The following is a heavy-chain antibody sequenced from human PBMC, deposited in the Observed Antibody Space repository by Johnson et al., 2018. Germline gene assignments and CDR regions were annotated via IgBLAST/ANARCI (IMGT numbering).Heavy chain of an antibody. Sequence: VRLVESGGGLVQPGRSLRLSCAASGFIFDDFAMHWVRQAPGKGLEWVSGINRNSVNIAYADSAKGRFTISRDNAKNSLYLQLNSLRAEDTAFYYCARGPQGEILIGWGFDYWGQGTLVTVSS. D-gene: IGHD3-9*01. J-gene: IGHJ4*01. CDR3: ARGPQGEILIGWGFDY. CDR1: GFIFDDFA. V-gene: IGHV3-9*01. CDR2: INRNSVNI.